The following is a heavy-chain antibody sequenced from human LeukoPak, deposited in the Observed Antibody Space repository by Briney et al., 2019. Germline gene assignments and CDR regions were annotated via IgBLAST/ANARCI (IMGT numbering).Heavy chain of an antibody. D-gene: IGHD2/OR15-2a*01. J-gene: IGHJ4*02. V-gene: IGHV3-30*02. Sequence: GGSLRLSCAASGFTFSSNGMHWVRQAPGKGLEGVAVIWDDGRNKFQADSVKGRFTISRDNCKNTLYLQMNSLSGEDTALYYCLKGWDSTTFFEYWGQGILVTVSS. CDR1: GFTFSSNG. CDR3: LKGWDSTTFFEY. CDR2: IWDDGRNK.